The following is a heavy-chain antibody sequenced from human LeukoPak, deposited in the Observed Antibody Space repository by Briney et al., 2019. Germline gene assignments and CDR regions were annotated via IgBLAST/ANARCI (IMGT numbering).Heavy chain of an antibody. D-gene: IGHD3/OR15-3a*01. J-gene: IGHJ2*01. CDR3: AKDWTGTKPFDL. CDR1: GFTFSSYE. V-gene: IGHV3-48*03. CDR2: ISSSGSTI. Sequence: GGSLRLSCAASGFTFSSYEMNWVRQAPGKGLEWVSYISSSGSTIYYADSVKGRFTISRDNFKNTLYLQMNSLRAEDTAVYYCAKDWTGTKPFDLWGRGTLVTVSS.